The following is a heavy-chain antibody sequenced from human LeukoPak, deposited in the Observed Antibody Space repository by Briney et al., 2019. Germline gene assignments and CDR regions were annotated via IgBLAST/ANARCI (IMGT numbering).Heavy chain of an antibody. J-gene: IGHJ5*02. CDR2: ISWNIGST. CDR3: VRGNFGPAQWFDP. V-gene: IGHV3-9*01. Sequence: PGRSLRLSCAASVFTFDDYAMHWVRQVPGKGLEWVSGISWNIGSTGYAGSVKGRFTMSRDNTKNSLYLQMNSLTPDDTALYYCVRGNFGPAQWFDPWGQGTLVTVSS. CDR1: VFTFDDYA. D-gene: IGHD3/OR15-3a*01.